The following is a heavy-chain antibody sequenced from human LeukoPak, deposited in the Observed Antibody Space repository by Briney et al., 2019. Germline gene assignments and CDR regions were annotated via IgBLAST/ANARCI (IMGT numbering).Heavy chain of an antibody. CDR1: GFTFSSYS. CDR3: AKDLSYSNYPPRDY. CDR2: ISSSSSYI. J-gene: IGHJ4*02. D-gene: IGHD4-11*01. V-gene: IGHV3-21*01. Sequence: GGSLRLSCAASGFTFSSYSMNWVRQAPGRGLEWVSSISSSSSYIYYADSVKGRFTISRDNAKNSLYLQMNSLRAEDTAVYYCAKDLSYSNYPPRDYWGQGTLVTVSS.